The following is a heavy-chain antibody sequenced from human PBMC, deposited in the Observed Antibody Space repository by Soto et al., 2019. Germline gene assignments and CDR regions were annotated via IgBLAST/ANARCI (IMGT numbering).Heavy chain of an antibody. CDR2: ISYDGSNK. J-gene: IGHJ4*02. Sequence: PGGSLRLSCAASGFTFSSYGMHWVRQAPGKGLEWVAVISYDGSNKYYADSVKGRFTISRDNSKNTLYLQMNSLRAEDTAVYYCARVPYPYDSSGYYFFYWGQGTLVTVSS. CDR3: ARVPYPYDSSGYYFFY. D-gene: IGHD3-22*01. V-gene: IGHV3-30*03. CDR1: GFTFSSYG.